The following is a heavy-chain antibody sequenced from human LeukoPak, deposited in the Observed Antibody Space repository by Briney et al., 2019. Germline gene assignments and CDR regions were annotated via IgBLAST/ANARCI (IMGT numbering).Heavy chain of an antibody. CDR3: ARAAMVRGVRSASKPNGFDY. CDR2: INHSGST. D-gene: IGHD3-10*01. J-gene: IGHJ4*02. V-gene: IGHV4-34*01. CDR1: GGSFSGYY. Sequence: SETLSLTCAVYGGSFSGYYWSWIRQPPGKGLEWIGEINHSGSTNYNPSLKSRVTISVDTSKNQFSLKLSSVTAADTAVYYCARAAMVRGVRSASKPNGFDYWGQGTLVTVSS.